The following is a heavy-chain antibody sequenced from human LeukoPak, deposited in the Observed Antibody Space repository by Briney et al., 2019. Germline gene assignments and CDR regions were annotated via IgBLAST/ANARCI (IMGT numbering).Heavy chain of an antibody. J-gene: IGHJ4*02. D-gene: IGHD3-22*01. CDR3: ARDYYDTSGAITFDY. Sequence: ASVKVSCKASGNTFTSYAMHWVRQAPGQRLEWMGWINAGNGNTKYSQKFQGRVTITRDTSASTAYMELSSLRSEDTAVYYCARDYYDTSGAITFDYWGQGTLVTVSS. CDR2: INAGNGNT. CDR1: GNTFTSYA. V-gene: IGHV1-3*01.